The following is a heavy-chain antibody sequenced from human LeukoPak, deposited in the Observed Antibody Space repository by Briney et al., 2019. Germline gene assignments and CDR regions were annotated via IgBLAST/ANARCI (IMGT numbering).Heavy chain of an antibody. CDR1: GYTFTSYA. D-gene: IGHD6-19*01. V-gene: IGHV1-2*06. CDR3: TRGYCSGAKCYASDV. Sequence: ASVKVSCKASGYTFTSYAINWVRQAPGQGLDWMGRINTNTGDTVYSQKFQGRVSMTRDTSITTTYMELSGLRFDDTALYYCTRGYCSGAKCYASDVWGQGTMVTVSS. J-gene: IGHJ3*01. CDR2: INTNTGDT.